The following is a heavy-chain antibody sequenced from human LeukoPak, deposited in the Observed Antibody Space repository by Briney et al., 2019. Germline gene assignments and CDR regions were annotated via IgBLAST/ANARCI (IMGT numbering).Heavy chain of an antibody. J-gene: IGHJ4*02. CDR1: GFTFSSYA. D-gene: IGHD5-18*01. CDR2: ISGSGGST. V-gene: IGHV3-23*01. CDR3: AKDISQGYTFGSIEEDY. Sequence: GGSLRLSCAASGFTFSSYAMSWVRQAPGKGLEWVSAISGSGGSTYYADSVKGRFTISRDNSKNTLYLQMNSLGADGTAVYFCAKDISQGYTFGSIEEDYWGQGTLVTVSS.